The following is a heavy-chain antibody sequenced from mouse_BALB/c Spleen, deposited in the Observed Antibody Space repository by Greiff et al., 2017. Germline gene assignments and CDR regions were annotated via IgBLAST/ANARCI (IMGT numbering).Heavy chain of an antibody. Sequence: EVHLVESGAELVKPGASVKLSCTASGFNIKDTYMHWVKQRPEQGLEWIGRIDPANGNTKYDPKFQGKATITADTSSNTAYLQLSSLTSEDTAVYYCARDDGYPYYFDYWGQGTTLTVSS. CDR2: IDPANGNT. D-gene: IGHD2-3*01. J-gene: IGHJ2*01. CDR3: ARDDGYPYYFDY. CDR1: GFNIKDTY. V-gene: IGHV14-3*02.